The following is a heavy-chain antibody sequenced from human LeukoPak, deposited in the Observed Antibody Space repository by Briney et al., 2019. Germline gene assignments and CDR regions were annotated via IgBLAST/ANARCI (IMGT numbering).Heavy chain of an antibody. V-gene: IGHV4-39*01. CDR2: IYYSGST. J-gene: IGHJ4*02. CDR3: ARYCSSTSCYRGFDY. D-gene: IGHD2-2*01. CDR1: GGSISSSSYY. Sequence: SETLSLTCTVSGGSISSSSYYWGWIRQPPGKGLEWIGSIYYSGSTYYNPSLKSRVTISVDTSKNQFSLKLSSVTAADTAVYYCARYCSSTSCYRGFDYWGQGTLVTVSS.